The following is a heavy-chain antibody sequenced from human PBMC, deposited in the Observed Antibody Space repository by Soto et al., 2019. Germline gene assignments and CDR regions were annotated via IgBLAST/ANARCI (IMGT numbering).Heavy chain of an antibody. CDR2: ISSGSNTI. CDR1: GFTFSSQN. J-gene: IGHJ3*01. CDR3: ARSGGAWLLLTFDV. D-gene: IGHD3-22*01. V-gene: IGHV3-48*02. Sequence: PGGSLRLSCAASGFTFSSQNMNWVRQAPGKGLEWLSYISSGSNTIYYADSVKGRFTISRDNAKNSLYLQMNSLRDEDTAVYYCARSGGAWLLLTFDVWGQGTMVTVSS.